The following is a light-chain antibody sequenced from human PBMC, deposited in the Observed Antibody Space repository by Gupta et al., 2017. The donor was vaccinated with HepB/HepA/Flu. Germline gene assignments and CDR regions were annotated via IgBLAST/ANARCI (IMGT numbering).Light chain of an antibody. CDR1: SSDVGGYNY. V-gene: IGLV2-14*03. CDR2: DVS. CDR3: SSYTSSNTVV. J-gene: IGLJ2*01. Sequence: QSALTQPASVSGSPGQSITISCTGTSSDVGGYNYVSWYQQHPGKAPKLMIYDVSNRPSGVSIRFSGSTSGNTASLTISGLQAEDEADYYCSSYTSSNTVVFGGGTTLTV.